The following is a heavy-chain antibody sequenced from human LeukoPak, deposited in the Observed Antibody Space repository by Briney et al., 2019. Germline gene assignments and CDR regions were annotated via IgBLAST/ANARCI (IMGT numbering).Heavy chain of an antibody. V-gene: IGHV3-7*01. D-gene: IGHD2-15*01. J-gene: IGHJ3*02. CDR2: IKQGGSEK. Sequence: GGSLRLSCAASGFTFSNYWMSWVRQAPGKGLQWVANIKQGGSEKYYVDSVKGRFTISRDNAKKSLYLQMNSLRAEDTALYYCARGYSRAAFDIWGQGTVVAVSS. CDR1: GFTFSNYW. CDR3: ARGYSRAAFDI.